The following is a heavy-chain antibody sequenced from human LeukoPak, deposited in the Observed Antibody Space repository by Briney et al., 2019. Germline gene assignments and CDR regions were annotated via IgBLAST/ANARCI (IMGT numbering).Heavy chain of an antibody. D-gene: IGHD6-19*01. CDR1: GGSISSNSYY. Sequence: PSETLSLTCTVSGGSISSNSYYWGWIHQPPGKGLEWIGSIYYSGRTYYNPSLKSRVTISVDTSKNQFSLKLSSVTAADTALYYCARDYGGWYYFDYWGQGTLVTVSS. CDR2: IYYSGRT. CDR3: ARDYGGWYYFDY. J-gene: IGHJ4*02. V-gene: IGHV4-39*07.